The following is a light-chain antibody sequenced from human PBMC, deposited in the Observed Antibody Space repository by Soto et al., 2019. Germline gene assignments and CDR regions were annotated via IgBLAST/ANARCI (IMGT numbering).Light chain of an antibody. CDR2: DNN. CDR1: SSNIGNNY. J-gene: IGLJ3*02. V-gene: IGLV1-51*01. Sequence: QSVLTQPPSVSAAPGQTVTISCSGSSSNIGNNYVSWYQQLPGTAPKLLIYDNNKRPSGIPDRFSGSKSGTSATLGINGLQTGDEADYYCGTWDSSMSAWVFGEGTKLTVL. CDR3: GTWDSSMSAWV.